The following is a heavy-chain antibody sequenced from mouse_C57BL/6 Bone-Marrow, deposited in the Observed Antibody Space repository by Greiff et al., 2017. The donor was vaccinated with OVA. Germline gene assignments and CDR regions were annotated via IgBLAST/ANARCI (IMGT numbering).Heavy chain of an antibody. Sequence: QVQLQQSGAELARPGASVKLSCKASGYTFTSYGISWVKQRTGQGLEWIGEIYPRSGNTYYNEKFKGKAILTAAKSSSTAYMALLSLTSEDSAVYFVARPSYYGSSHWYFDVWGTGTTVTVSS. CDR2: IYPRSGNT. CDR3: ARPSYYGSSHWYFDV. D-gene: IGHD1-1*01. CDR1: GYTFTSYG. V-gene: IGHV1-81*01. J-gene: IGHJ1*03.